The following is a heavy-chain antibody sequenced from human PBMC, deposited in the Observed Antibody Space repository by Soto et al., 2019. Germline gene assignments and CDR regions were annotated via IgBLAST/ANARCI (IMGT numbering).Heavy chain of an antibody. J-gene: IGHJ3*02. V-gene: IGHV1-3*01. Sequence: ASVKVSCKASGYTFTSYAMHWGRQAPGQRLEWMGWINAGNGNTKYSQKFQGRVTITRDTSASTAYMELSSLRSEDTAVYYCAGVPYPYCSGGSCYGDAFDIWGQGTMVTVSS. D-gene: IGHD2-15*01. CDR1: GYTFTSYA. CDR2: INAGNGNT. CDR3: AGVPYPYCSGGSCYGDAFDI.